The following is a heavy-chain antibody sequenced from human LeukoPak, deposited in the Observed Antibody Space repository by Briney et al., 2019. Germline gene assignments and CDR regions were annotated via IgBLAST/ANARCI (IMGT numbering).Heavy chain of an antibody. CDR1: GYSLSSGYS. D-gene: IGHD3-10*01. CDR3: ARGGGAMVRGDGWFDP. J-gene: IGHJ5*02. V-gene: IGHV4-38-2*02. CDR2: ISYSGST. Sequence: SETLSLTCSVSGYSLSSGYSWGWIRQPPRKGLEWIGSISYSGSTFYNSSLERRVTMSLDTSKTHFSQKLNSVTAADTAVYYCARGGGAMVRGDGWFDPWGQGTLVTVSS.